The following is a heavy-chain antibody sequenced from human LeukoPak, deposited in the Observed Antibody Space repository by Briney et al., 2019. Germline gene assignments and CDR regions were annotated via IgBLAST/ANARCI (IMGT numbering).Heavy chain of an antibody. CDR3: ARVSTVTTPGLGLETFDI. J-gene: IGHJ3*02. CDR2: IRQDGAER. D-gene: IGHD4-17*01. V-gene: IGHV3-7*01. CDR1: GFTFNTHW. Sequence: PGGSLRLSCAASGFTFNTHWMSWVRQAPGSGLEWVANIRQDGAERHYVDSVKGRFTISRDNAKTSLYLRLNSLTVEDTAIYYCARVSTVTTPGLGLETFDIWGRGTMVTVSS.